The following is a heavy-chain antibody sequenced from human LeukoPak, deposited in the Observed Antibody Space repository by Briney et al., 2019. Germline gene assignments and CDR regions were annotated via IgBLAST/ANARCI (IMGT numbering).Heavy chain of an antibody. CDR2: IYRSGTT. CDR1: GGSINSGDYS. D-gene: IGHD2-2*01. CDR3: ARGDQGIDY. Sequence: PSETLCLTCDVSGGSINSGDYSWNWIRQPPGKGLEWIGNIYRSGTTYYNPSLKSRVTISVDRSKNQFSLKLSSVTAADTAVYHCARGDQGIDYWGQGTLVTVSS. V-gene: IGHV4-30-2*01. J-gene: IGHJ4*02.